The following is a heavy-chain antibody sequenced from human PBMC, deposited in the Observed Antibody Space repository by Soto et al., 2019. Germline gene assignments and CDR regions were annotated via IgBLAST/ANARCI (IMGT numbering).Heavy chain of an antibody. CDR1: GFTFSSYA. J-gene: IGHJ4*02. D-gene: IGHD6-19*01. V-gene: IGHV3-23*01. CDR2: ISPGGGSP. Sequence: GGSLRLSCAASGFTFSSYAMNWVRQAPGKGLEWVSAISPGGGSPYYTDSVKGRFTISRDNSKNTLYLQMNSLRAEDTAVYYCAKDGSSGWYTPPCFDYWGQGTLVTVSS. CDR3: AKDGSSGWYTPPCFDY.